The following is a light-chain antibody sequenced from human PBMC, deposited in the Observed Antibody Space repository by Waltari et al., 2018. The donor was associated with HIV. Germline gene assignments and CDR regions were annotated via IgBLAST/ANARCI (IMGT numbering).Light chain of an antibody. CDR2: DFN. J-gene: IGLJ2*01. CDR3: SSSGGVASYLI. Sequence: HSALTPPRPGSGPPGPPVTSSCTGTSRATGAYDYGSWFQKFPGRAPKLLIVDFNKLPCGGPARCSSFKSGGAASLTISALHPYDESDYFCSSSGGVASYLIFGGGTTLTVL. CDR1: SRATGAYDY. V-gene: IGLV2-11*01.